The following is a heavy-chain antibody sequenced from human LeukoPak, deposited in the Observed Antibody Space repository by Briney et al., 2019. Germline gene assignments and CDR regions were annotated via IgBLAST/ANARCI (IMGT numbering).Heavy chain of an antibody. V-gene: IGHV4-39*01. CDR3: ARLGKWGLYFDY. CDR1: GGSISSSTYY. D-gene: IGHD1-26*01. J-gene: IGHJ4*02. Sequence: SETLSLTCTVSGGSISSSTYYWGWIRQPPGKGLEWIGSIYYSGSTYYNPSLKSRVTTSVDTSKNQFSLKLSSVTAAGTAVYYCARLGKWGLYFDYWGQGTLVTVSS. CDR2: IYYSGST.